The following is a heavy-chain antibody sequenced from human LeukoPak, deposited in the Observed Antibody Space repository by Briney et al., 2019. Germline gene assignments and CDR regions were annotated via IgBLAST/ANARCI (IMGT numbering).Heavy chain of an antibody. Sequence: ASVKVSCKPSGITFTNYYVHLVRQAPGQGLEWIGVISPSGGSTNSAQRFQGRVTMTRDMSTSTVYMDLTSLRFEDTAVYHCIRSKRVGHFDFWGQGTLVTVSS. D-gene: IGHD1-26*01. CDR1: GITFTNYY. J-gene: IGHJ4*02. CDR2: ISPSGGST. CDR3: IRSKRVGHFDF. V-gene: IGHV1-46*01.